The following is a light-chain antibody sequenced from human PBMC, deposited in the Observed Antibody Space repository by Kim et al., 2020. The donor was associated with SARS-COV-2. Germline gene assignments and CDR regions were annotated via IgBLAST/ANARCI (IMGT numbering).Light chain of an antibody. CDR3: QQYNNWPQT. CDR2: GAS. V-gene: IGKV3-15*01. Sequence: SVSPGERATLSCRASQSVSSNLAWYQQKPGQAPRLLIYGASTRATGIPARFSGSGWTEFTLTISSLQSEDFAVYYCQQYNNWPQTFGQGTKVDIK. CDR1: QSVSSN. J-gene: IGKJ1*01.